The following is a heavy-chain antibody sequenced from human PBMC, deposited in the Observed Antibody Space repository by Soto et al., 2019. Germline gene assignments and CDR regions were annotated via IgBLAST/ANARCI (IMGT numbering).Heavy chain of an antibody. D-gene: IGHD4-17*01. Sequence: SVKVSCKASGGTFSSYTISWVRQAPGQGLEWMGRIIPILGIANYAQKFQGRVTITADKSTSTAYMELSSLRSEDTAVYYCARGMSTVLGSYYNYMDVWGKGTTVTVSS. J-gene: IGHJ6*03. CDR1: GGTFSSYT. CDR3: ARGMSTVLGSYYNYMDV. V-gene: IGHV1-69*02. CDR2: IIPILGIA.